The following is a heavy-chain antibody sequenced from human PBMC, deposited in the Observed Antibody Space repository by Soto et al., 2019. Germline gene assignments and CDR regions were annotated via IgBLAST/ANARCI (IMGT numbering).Heavy chain of an antibody. CDR2: ISGSSSNT. CDR3: AKSGVVVAATLLDY. J-gene: IGHJ4*02. D-gene: IGHD2-15*01. V-gene: IGHV3-23*01. Sequence: EVHLLESGGGLVQPGGSLRLSCAASGFTFSNYAMSWVRQAPGKGLEWVSAISGSSSNTYYADSVKGRFTISRDNSKNTLYLQMNSLRAEDTALYYCAKSGVVVAATLLDYWGQGTLVTVSS. CDR1: GFTFSNYA.